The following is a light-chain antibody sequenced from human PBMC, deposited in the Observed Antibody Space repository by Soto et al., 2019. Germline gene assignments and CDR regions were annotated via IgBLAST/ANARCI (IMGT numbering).Light chain of an antibody. CDR1: QSVSNDF. CDR2: GAS. J-gene: IGKJ4*01. CDR3: HQRSNWPLT. Sequence: EIVLTQSPGILSLSPGERATLSCRASQSVSNDFLAWYQQKPGQAPRLLIYGASTRATDVPDRFSGSGSGADFTLSISRLEPEDFAVYYCHQRSNWPLTFGGGTKLEIK. V-gene: IGKV3D-20*02.